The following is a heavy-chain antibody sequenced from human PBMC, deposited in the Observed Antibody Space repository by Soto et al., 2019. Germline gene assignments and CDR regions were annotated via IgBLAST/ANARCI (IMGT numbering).Heavy chain of an antibody. CDR2: IVPMLGTP. J-gene: IGHJ6*02. Sequence: SVKVSCKASGGTFDNFIMNWVRQTPGRGLEWMGGIVPMLGTPTYAEKFKGRVTISATGSTSTVYMEVTSLRSEDTAIYYCARNGTYSSSLSQYSGMDVWGQGTRVTFSS. CDR3: ARNGTYSSSLSQYSGMDV. CDR1: GGTFDNFI. D-gene: IGHD1-26*01. V-gene: IGHV1-69*13.